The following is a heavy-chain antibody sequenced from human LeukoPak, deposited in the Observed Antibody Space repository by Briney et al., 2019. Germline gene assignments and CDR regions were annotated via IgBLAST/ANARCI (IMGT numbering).Heavy chain of an antibody. CDR2: IYSGGDT. J-gene: IGHJ4*02. D-gene: IGHD3-16*01. Sequence: PGGSLRLSCAASGFTVSSNYMSWVRQAPGKGLEWVSVIYSGGDTYYADSVKGRFTISRDNSKNTLYLQMNSLRAEDTAVYYCARVAVGADTDYFDYWGQGTLVTVSS. CDR1: GFTVSSNY. V-gene: IGHV3-53*01. CDR3: ARVAVGADTDYFDY.